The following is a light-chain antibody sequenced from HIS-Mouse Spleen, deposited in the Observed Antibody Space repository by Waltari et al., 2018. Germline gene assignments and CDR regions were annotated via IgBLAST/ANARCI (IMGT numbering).Light chain of an antibody. Sequence: SYVLTQPPPVSVAPGQTARITCGGNNIGSQSGQWYQQKPGQAPVLVVYDDSDRPSGIPERFSGSNSGNTATLTISRVEAGDEADYYCQVWDSSSDHVVFGGGTKLTVL. CDR2: DDS. CDR1: NIGSQS. CDR3: QVWDSSSDHVV. J-gene: IGLJ2*01. V-gene: IGLV3-21*02.